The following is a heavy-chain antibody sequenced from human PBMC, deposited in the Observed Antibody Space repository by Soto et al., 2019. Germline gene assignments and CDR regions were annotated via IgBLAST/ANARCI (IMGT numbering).Heavy chain of an antibody. V-gene: IGHV3-30*18. Sequence: GSPRLCCAACGFTVCSYGMHGVRQDPGKGLEWVAVISYDGSNKYYADSVKGRFTISRDNSKNTLYLQMNSLRAEDTAVYYCAKGGDLRYFDWLLSPFDYWGQGTLVTV. CDR2: ISYDGSNK. CDR3: AKGGDLRYFDWLLSPFDY. CDR1: GFTVCSYG. D-gene: IGHD3-9*01. J-gene: IGHJ4*02.